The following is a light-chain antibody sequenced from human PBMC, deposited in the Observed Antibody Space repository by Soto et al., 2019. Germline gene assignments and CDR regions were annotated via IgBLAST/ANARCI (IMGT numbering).Light chain of an antibody. V-gene: IGKV3-11*01. CDR1: QSVGTY. CDR3: QQRTNWPPLT. CDR2: DAS. Sequence: EIVLTQSPATLSLSPGERATLSCRASQSVGTYLAWYQQKPGQAPRILIYDASNRATGIPARFSGSRSGTDFTLPISGLEPEDFAVYYCQQRTNWPPLTFGGGTKVEIK. J-gene: IGKJ4*01.